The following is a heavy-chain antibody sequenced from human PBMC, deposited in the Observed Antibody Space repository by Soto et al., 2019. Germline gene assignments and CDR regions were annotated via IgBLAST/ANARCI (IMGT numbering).Heavy chain of an antibody. J-gene: IGHJ6*02. CDR1: GYSFTSYW. CDR2: IDPSDSYT. D-gene: IGHD3-22*01. V-gene: IGHV5-10-1*01. Sequence: GESLKIFCKGSGYSFTSYWISWVRQMPVKGLEWMGRIDPSDSYTNYSTSFQGHVTISADKSISTAYLQWSSLKASDTAMDDCARPGHSHGYPDGMDVWGQGTTVTVSS. CDR3: ARPGHSHGYPDGMDV.